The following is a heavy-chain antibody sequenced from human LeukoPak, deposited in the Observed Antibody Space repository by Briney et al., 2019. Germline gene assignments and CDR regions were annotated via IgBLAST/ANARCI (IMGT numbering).Heavy chain of an antibody. CDR1: GGSISEYY. CDR3: ATRWVLTGEPY. J-gene: IGHJ4*02. Sequence: SETLSLTCTVSGGSISEYYWSWIRQPPGKGLEWIGSSYNSGSTNYNVSLKSRVTISLDKSKNQFSLDLTSVTAADTAVYYCATRWVLTGEPYWGQGTLVTVSS. CDR2: SYNSGST. V-gene: IGHV4-59*12. D-gene: IGHD7-27*01.